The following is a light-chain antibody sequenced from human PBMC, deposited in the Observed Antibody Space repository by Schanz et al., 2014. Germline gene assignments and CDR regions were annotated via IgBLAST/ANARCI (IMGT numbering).Light chain of an antibody. V-gene: IGKV3-11*01. Sequence: EIVLTQSPATLSLSPGERATLSCRASQSVSSYLAWYQQKPGQAPRLLIYDASTRATGIPARFSGSGWGTEFTLTISSLQPDDFATYYCQQYDSYSRTLGQGTKVEIK. CDR3: QQYDSYSRT. CDR1: QSVSSY. J-gene: IGKJ1*01. CDR2: DAS.